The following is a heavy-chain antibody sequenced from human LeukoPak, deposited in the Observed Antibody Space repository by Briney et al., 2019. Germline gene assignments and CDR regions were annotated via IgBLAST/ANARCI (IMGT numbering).Heavy chain of an antibody. D-gene: IGHD3-16*01. CDR2: IYHNGRT. Sequence: PGGSLRLSCAASGFTFSNYIMNWVRQPPGKGLEWIGEIYHNGRTNYNPSLKSRVTISVDKSKNQFSLQLNSVTAADTAVYCCARDGGKFDPWGQGTLVTVSS. CDR3: ARDGGKFDP. J-gene: IGHJ5*02. CDR1: GFTFSNYIM. V-gene: IGHV4-4*01.